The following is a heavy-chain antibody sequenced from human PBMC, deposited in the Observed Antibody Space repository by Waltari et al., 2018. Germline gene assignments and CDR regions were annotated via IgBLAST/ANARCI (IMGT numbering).Heavy chain of an antibody. V-gene: IGHV3-23*01. CDR3: AKRYCSSTSCSSPYYGMDV. CDR1: GFTFSSYA. Sequence: EVQLLESGGGLVQPGGSLRLSCAASGFTFSSYAMSWVRQAPGKGLEWVSAIRCSGGSTYYADSVKGRFTISRYNAKNTLYLQMNSLRAEDTAVYYCAKRYCSSTSCSSPYYGMDVWGQGTTVTVSS. CDR2: IRCSGGST. D-gene: IGHD2-2*01. J-gene: IGHJ6*02.